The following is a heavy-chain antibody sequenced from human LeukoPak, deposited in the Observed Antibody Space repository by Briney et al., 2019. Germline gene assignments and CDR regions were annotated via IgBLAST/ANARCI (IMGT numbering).Heavy chain of an antibody. CDR2: IYYSGST. CDR3: ARDRAAVAGHYYYGMDV. J-gene: IGHJ6*02. Sequence: SSETLSLTCTVSGGSISSYYWSWIRQPPGKGLEWIGYIYYSGSTNYNPSLKSRVTISVDTSKNQFSLKLSSVTAADTAVYYCARDRAAVAGHYYYGMDVWGQGTTVTVSS. V-gene: IGHV4-59*01. CDR1: GGSISSYY. D-gene: IGHD6-19*01.